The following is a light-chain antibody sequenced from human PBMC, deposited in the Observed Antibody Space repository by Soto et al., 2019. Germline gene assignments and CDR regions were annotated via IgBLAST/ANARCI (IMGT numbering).Light chain of an antibody. Sequence: EIVLTQSPGTLSLSPGERSTLXXXASQSVSSSYLAWYQQKPGQAPRLLIYGASSRATGIPDRFGGSGSGTDFTLTISRLEPEDFAVYYCQQYGSSPPFTFGQGTKVDIK. CDR2: GAS. CDR1: QSVSSSY. CDR3: QQYGSSPPFT. V-gene: IGKV3-20*01. J-gene: IGKJ1*01.